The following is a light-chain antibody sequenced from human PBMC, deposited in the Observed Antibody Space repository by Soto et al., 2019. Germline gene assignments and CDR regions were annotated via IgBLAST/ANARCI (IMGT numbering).Light chain of an antibody. CDR1: QIVSSGY. CDR2: GAS. V-gene: IGKV3-20*01. CDR3: QQYGRSPWT. J-gene: IGKJ1*01. Sequence: ENVLTQSPDTLSLSPGERATLSCRASQIVSSGYLAWYQQKPGQAPRLLIYGASSRATDIPDRFSGSGSRTEFTLTITGLEPEDFGVYYCQQYGRSPWTFGQGTKVDIK.